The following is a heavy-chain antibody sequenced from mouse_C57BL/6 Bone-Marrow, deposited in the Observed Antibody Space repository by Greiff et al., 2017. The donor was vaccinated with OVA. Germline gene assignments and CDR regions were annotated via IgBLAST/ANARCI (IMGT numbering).Heavy chain of an antibody. J-gene: IGHJ4*01. CDR1: GFTFSDYY. Sequence: EVKVEESEGGLVQPGSSMKLSCTASGFTFSDYYMAWVRQVPEKGLEWVANINYDGSSTYYLDSLKSRFIISRDNAKNILYLQMSSLKSEDTATYYCARESRSGYYAMDYWGQGTSVTVSS. CDR3: ARESRSGYYAMDY. D-gene: IGHD3-1*01. V-gene: IGHV5-16*01. CDR2: INYDGSST.